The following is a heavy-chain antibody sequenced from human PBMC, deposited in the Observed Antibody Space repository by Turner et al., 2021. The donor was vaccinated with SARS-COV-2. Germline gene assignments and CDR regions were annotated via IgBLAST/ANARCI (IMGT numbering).Heavy chain of an antibody. CDR3: ARHKWRRGAFDY. Sequence: EVQLVESGGGLVQPGGALRLSCAASGFTVSSNYMSWVRRAPGKGLEWVSLIYSGGSTDDADSVKGRFTISRDNSKNTLSLQMNSLRAEDTAVYYCARHKWRRGAFDYWGQGTLVTVSS. J-gene: IGHJ4*02. V-gene: IGHV3-66*04. D-gene: IGHD5-12*01. CDR1: GFTVSSNY. CDR2: IYSGGST.